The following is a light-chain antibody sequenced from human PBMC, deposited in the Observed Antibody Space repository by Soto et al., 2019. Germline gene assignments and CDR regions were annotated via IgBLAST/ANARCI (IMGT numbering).Light chain of an antibody. CDR1: QSVSSGY. V-gene: IGKV3-20*01. CDR2: VAS. Sequence: EIVLTQSPGTLSLSPGERATLSCRASQSVSSGYLTWYQHKRGQAARLLIYVASSRATGISDRFSGSGSGTDFTLTISRLEPEDFAVYYCQQDGSSPFTFGQGTKLEIK. CDR3: QQDGSSPFT. J-gene: IGKJ2*01.